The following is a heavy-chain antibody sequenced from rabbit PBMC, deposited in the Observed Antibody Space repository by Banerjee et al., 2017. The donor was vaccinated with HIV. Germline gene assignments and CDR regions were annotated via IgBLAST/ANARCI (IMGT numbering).Heavy chain of an antibody. V-gene: IGHV1S45*01. CDR3: AATSAYDHGMDL. CDR2: IYAGSSDST. Sequence: QEQLEESGGDLVKPEGSLTLTCTASGFSFSSSYWICWVRQAPGKGLEWIACIYAGSSDSTYYASWAKGRFTISKTSSTTVTLQVTSLTAADTASYFCAATSAYDHGMDLWGQGTLVTVS. D-gene: IGHD6-1*01. J-gene: IGHJ6*01. CDR1: GFSFSSSYW.